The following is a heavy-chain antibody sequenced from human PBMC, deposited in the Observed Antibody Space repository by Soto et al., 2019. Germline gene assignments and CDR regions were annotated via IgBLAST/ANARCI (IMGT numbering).Heavy chain of an antibody. Sequence: PGGSLRLSCAASGFTFSSYSMNWVRQAPGKGLEWVSYISSSSSTIYYADSVKGRFTISRDDAMNSLYLQMDNLRPEDTATYYCAADRSFTYVDYWGQGTLVTVSS. D-gene: IGHD3-16*01. CDR1: GFTFSSYS. V-gene: IGHV3-48*04. J-gene: IGHJ4*02. CDR2: ISSSSSTI. CDR3: AADRSFTYVDY.